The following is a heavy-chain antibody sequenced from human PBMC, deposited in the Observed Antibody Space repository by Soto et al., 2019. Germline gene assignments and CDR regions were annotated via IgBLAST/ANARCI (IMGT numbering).Heavy chain of an antibody. V-gene: IGHV1-69*01. D-gene: IGHD4-17*01. CDR3: ATYYGASSAWFDP. CDR1: GGSFSSYA. CDR2: IIPIYGTA. Sequence: QVQLVQSGAEVKKPGSSVKVSSKASGGSFSSYAVTWVRQAPGQGLEWMGGIIPIYGTASYAQKFQGRVTITANESTNTAHMELSSLRSEDTAIYYCATYYGASSAWFDPWGQGTLVTVSS. J-gene: IGHJ5*02.